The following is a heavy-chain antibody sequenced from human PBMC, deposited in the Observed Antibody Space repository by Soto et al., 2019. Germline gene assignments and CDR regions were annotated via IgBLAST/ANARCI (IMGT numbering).Heavy chain of an antibody. CDR1: GFTFSSYA. V-gene: IGHV3-23*01. Sequence: PGGSLRLSCAASGFTFSSYAMSWVRQAPGKGLEWVSAISGSGGSTYYADSVKGRFTISRDNSKNTLYLQMNSLRAEDTAVYYCAKEQSDYYDSSGWFDPWGQGTLVTVSS. J-gene: IGHJ5*02. CDR2: ISGSGGST. CDR3: AKEQSDYYDSSGWFDP. D-gene: IGHD3-22*01.